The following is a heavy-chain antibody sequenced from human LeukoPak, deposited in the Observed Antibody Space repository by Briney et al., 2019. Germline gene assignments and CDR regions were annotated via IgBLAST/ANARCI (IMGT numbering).Heavy chain of an antibody. CDR2: ISDSGGST. V-gene: IGHV3-23*01. Sequence: GGSLRLSCAASGFTFSSYAMTWVRQAPGKGLEWVSSISDSGGSTYYADSVKGRFTISRDNSKNTLYLQMSSLRVEDTAVYYCVKDRAVDYWGQGTLVTVSS. CDR1: GFTFSSYA. CDR3: VKDRAVDY. D-gene: IGHD3-10*01. J-gene: IGHJ4*02.